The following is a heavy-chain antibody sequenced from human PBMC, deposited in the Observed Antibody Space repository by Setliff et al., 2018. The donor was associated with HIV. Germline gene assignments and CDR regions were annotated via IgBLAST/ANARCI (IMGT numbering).Heavy chain of an antibody. CDR1: GDSISSDFY. CDR2: IYHSGNT. J-gene: IGHJ5*02. Sequence: SETLSLTCTVSGDSISSDFYWGWIRQPPGKGLEWIGSIYHSGNTYYNPSLQSRVTISIDMSKNHFSLNLKSVTAADTAIYYCARGLTAPAAAGSWGQGMLVTVSS. D-gene: IGHD6-13*01. V-gene: IGHV4-38-2*02. CDR3: ARGLTAPAAAGS.